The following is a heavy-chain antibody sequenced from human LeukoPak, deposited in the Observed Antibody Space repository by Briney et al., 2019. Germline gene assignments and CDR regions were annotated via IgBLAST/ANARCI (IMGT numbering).Heavy chain of an antibody. CDR2: INSDGSST. D-gene: IGHD3-22*01. CDR3: ARESDDSSGYCFDY. J-gene: IGHJ4*02. CDR1: GFTFSGYW. Sequence: AGGSLRLSCAASGFTFSGYWMHWVRQAPGKGLVWVSRINSDGSSTSYADSVKGRFTISRDNAKNTLYLQMNSLRAEDTAVYYCARESDDSSGYCFDYWGQGTLVTVSS. V-gene: IGHV3-74*01.